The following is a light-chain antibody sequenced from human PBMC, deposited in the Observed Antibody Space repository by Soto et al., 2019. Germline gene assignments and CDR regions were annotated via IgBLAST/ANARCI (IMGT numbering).Light chain of an antibody. CDR1: QSVRSSY. CDR2: GAS. J-gene: IGKJ1*01. V-gene: IGKV3-20*01. Sequence: EIVLTQSPGTLSLSPGERATLSCRSSQSVRSSYLAWYQRKPGQAPRLLIYGASSRATGIPDRFSGGGSGTDCTLTISRLESEDVAVYYCQQYHNSPPTFGQGTKVDIK. CDR3: QQYHNSPPT.